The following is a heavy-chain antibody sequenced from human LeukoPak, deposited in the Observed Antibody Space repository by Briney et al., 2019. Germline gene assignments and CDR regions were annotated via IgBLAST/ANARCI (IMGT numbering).Heavy chain of an antibody. CDR1: GFTFSSYA. J-gene: IGHJ4*02. V-gene: IGHV3-23*01. CDR3: AKVLLEFGELLLPWYFDY. Sequence: GGSLRLSCAASGFTFSSYAMSWVRQAPGKGLEWVSAISGSGGSTYYADSVKGRFTISRDNSKNTLYLQMNSLRAEDTAVYYCAKVLLEFGELLLPWYFDYWGQGTLVTVSS. D-gene: IGHD3-10*01. CDR2: ISGSGGST.